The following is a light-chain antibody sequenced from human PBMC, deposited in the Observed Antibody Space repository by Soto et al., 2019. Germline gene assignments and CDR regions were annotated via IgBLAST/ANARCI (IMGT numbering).Light chain of an antibody. Sequence: DIQITQSPSTLSASVGDRITITCRASQSISSWLAWYQQKSGKAPKVLIYKASSLESGVPSRFSGSGSGTEFTLTISSLQPDDFATYYCQQYKTYWSFGQGTKVEIK. CDR2: KAS. J-gene: IGKJ1*01. CDR3: QQYKTYWS. V-gene: IGKV1-5*03. CDR1: QSISSW.